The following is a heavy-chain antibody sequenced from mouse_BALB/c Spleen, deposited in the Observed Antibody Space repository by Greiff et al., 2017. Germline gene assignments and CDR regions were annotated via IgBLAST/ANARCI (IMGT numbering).Heavy chain of an antibody. D-gene: IGHD2-4*01. CDR2: ISSGSSTI. Sequence: EVKLMESGGGLVQPGGSRKLSCAASGFTFSSFGMHWVRQAPEKGLECVAYISSGSSTIYYADTVKGRFTISRDNPKNTLFLQMTSLRSEDTAMYYCARDDYDYAMDYWGQGTSVTVSS. J-gene: IGHJ4*01. CDR3: ARDDYDYAMDY. CDR1: GFTFSSFG. V-gene: IGHV5-17*02.